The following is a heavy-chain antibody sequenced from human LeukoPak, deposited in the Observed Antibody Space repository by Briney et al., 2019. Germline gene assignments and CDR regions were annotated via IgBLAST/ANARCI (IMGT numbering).Heavy chain of an antibody. CDR2: ISYDGSNK. CDR1: GFTFSSYA. V-gene: IGHV3-30-3*01. D-gene: IGHD6-13*01. Sequence: PGRSLRLSCAASGFTFSSYAMRWVRQAPGKGLEWVAVISYDGSNKYYADSVKGRFTISRDNSKNTLYLQMNSLRAEDTAVYYCARRNIKGRIAAAGTWAFDYWGQGTLVTVFS. J-gene: IGHJ4*02. CDR3: ARRNIKGRIAAAGTWAFDY.